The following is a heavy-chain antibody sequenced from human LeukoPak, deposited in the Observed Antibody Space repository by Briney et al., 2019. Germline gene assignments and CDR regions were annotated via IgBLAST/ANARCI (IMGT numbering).Heavy chain of an antibody. CDR3: ARGEYYYDSSGYLDY. D-gene: IGHD3-22*01. J-gene: IGHJ4*02. CDR1: GGSISSGGYY. V-gene: IGHV4-31*03. Sequence: SQTLSLTCTVSGGSISSGGYYWSWIRHHPGKGLEWIGYIYYSGSTYYNPSLKSRVTISVDTSKNQFSLKLSSVTAADTAVYYCARGEYYYDSSGYLDYWGQGTLVTVSS. CDR2: IYYSGST.